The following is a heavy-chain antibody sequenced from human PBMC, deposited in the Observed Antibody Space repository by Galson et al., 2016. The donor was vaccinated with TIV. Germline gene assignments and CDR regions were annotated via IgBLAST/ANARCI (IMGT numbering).Heavy chain of an antibody. Sequence: SLRLSCAASGFTFSDYHMSWLRRTPGKGLEWIAHITSGASSRYYAESVKGRFTNSRDDAKNSLFLQMNSLRIDDTAVYYCAKDLAVWGSFYGAFDYWGPGTVVSVSS. CDR2: ITSGASSR. CDR1: GFTFSDYH. J-gene: IGHJ4*02. D-gene: IGHD2/OR15-2a*01. CDR3: AKDLAVWGSFYGAFDY. V-gene: IGHV3-11*01.